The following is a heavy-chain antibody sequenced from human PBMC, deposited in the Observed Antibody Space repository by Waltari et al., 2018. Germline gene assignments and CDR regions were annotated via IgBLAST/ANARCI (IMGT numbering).Heavy chain of an antibody. J-gene: IGHJ4*02. V-gene: IGHV3-11*01. Sequence: SWVRQAPGKGLEWVSSISNSGSAKNYANSVKGRFTISRDNAKNSLSLHVDSLRAEDTAIYYCARVYYYGSGSYFTDWGQGTRVTVSS. CDR3: ARVYYYGSGSYFTD. CDR2: ISNSGSAK. D-gene: IGHD3-10*01.